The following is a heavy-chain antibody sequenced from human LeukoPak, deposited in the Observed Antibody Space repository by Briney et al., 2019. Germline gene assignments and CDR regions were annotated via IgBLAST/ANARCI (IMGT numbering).Heavy chain of an antibody. CDR2: FDPEDGET. CDR1: GYTLTELS. CDR3: AALGYAGPYYYYGMDV. Sequence: ASVKVSCKVSGYTLTELSMHCVRQAPGKGREWMGGFDPEDGETIYAQKFQGRVTMTEDTSTDTAYMELSSLRSEDTAVYYCAALGYAGPYYYYGMDVWGQGTTVTVSS. J-gene: IGHJ6*02. D-gene: IGHD2-15*01. V-gene: IGHV1-24*01.